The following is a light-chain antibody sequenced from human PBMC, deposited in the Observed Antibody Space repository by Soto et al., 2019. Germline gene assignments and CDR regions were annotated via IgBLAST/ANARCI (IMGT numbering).Light chain of an antibody. CDR2: EVT. CDR3: SSHAGSINVI. CDR1: SSDIGTYAY. Sequence: QSALTQPPSASGSPGQSVTISCTGTSSDIGTYAYVSWYQQHPGKAPKLMIYEVTKRPSGVPDRFSGSKSGNTASLTVSGLQAEDEADYYCSSHAGSINVIFGGGTQLTVL. J-gene: IGLJ2*01. V-gene: IGLV2-8*01.